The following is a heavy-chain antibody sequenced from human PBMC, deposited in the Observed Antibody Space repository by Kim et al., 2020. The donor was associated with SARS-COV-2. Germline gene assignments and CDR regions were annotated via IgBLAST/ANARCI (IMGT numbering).Heavy chain of an antibody. Sequence: SETLSLTCTVSGGSISSGGYYWSWIRQHPGKGLEWIGYIYYSGSTYYNPSLKSRVTISVDTSKNQFSLKLSSVTAADTAVYYCARANYDILTGYFRWFDPWGQGTLVTVSS. D-gene: IGHD3-9*01. CDR1: GGSISSGGYY. J-gene: IGHJ5*02. CDR2: IYYSGST. CDR3: ARANYDILTGYFRWFDP. V-gene: IGHV4-31*03.